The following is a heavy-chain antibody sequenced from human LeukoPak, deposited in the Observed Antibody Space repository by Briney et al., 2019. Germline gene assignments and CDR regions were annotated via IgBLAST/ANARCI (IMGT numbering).Heavy chain of an antibody. V-gene: IGHV4-61*01. CDR2: IYYTGST. Sequence: SETLSLTCAVSGYSISSGYYWGWIRQPPGKGLEWIGFIYYTGSTNYNPSLKSRVTISVDTSKNQFSLKLSSVTAADTAVYYCARGGGNDRSGYYSFDIWGQGTMVTVSS. J-gene: IGHJ3*02. D-gene: IGHD3-22*01. CDR1: GYSISSGYY. CDR3: ARGGGNDRSGYYSFDI.